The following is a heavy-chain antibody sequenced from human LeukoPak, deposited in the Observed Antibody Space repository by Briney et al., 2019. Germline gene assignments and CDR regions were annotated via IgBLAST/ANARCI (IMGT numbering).Heavy chain of an antibody. CDR1: GYTFSDYY. J-gene: IGHJ5*02. D-gene: IGHD3-10*01. CDR2: INPNSGDT. CDR3: ARPTLQTLGA. V-gene: IGHV1-2*02. Sequence: ASVKVSCKASGYTFSDYYIHWVRQAPGQGLEWMGWINPNSGDTNYAQKFQGRVTMTRDTSISTAYMDLSSPRSDDTAVYYCARPTLQTLGAWGQGTLVTVSS.